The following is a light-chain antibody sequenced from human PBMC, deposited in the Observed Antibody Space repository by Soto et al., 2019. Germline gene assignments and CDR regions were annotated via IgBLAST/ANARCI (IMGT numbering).Light chain of an antibody. V-gene: IGLV2-8*01. CDR2: EVS. J-gene: IGLJ1*01. CDR3: SSYAGSNNYV. Sequence: QSALAQPPSASGSPGQSVTICCTGTSXDVGGYNYVSWYQQHPGKAPKLMIYEVSKWPSGVPDRFSGSKSGNTASLTVSGLQAEDEADYYCSSYAGSNNYVFGTGTKVTVL. CDR1: SXDVGGYNY.